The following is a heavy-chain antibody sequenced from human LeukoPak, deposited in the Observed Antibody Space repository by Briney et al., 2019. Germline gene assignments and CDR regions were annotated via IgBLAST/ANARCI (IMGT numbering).Heavy chain of an antibody. CDR2: IIPILGIA. CDR3: ARVGGSYYIDY. D-gene: IGHD3-10*01. CDR1: GGTFSSYA. V-gene: IGHV1-69*04. J-gene: IGHJ4*02. Sequence: ASVKVSFKASGGTFSSYAISWVRQAPGQGLEWMGRIIPILGIANYAQKFQGRVTITADKSTSTAYMELSSLRSEDTAVYYCARVGGSYYIDYWGQGTLVTVSS.